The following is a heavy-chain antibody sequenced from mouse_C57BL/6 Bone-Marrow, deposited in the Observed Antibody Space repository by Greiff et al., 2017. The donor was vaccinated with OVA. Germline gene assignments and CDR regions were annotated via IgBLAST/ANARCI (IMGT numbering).Heavy chain of an antibody. CDR1: GFSFNTYA. Sequence: EVQLVESGGGLVQPKGSLKLSCAASGFSFNTYAMNWVRQAPGKGLEWVARIRSKSNNYATYYADSVKDRFTISRDDSESMLYLQMNNLKTEDTAMYYCVRQGNDSAWFAYWGQGTLVTVSA. CDR2: IRSKSNNYAT. D-gene: IGHD2-2*01. CDR3: VRQGNDSAWFAY. J-gene: IGHJ3*01. V-gene: IGHV10-1*01.